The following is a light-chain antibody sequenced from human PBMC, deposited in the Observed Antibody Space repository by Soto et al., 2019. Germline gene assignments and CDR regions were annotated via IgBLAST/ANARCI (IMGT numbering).Light chain of an antibody. Sequence: EVVLTQSPATLSLSPGERATLSCRASQSVKNFLAWYQQTPGQAPRLLIFDASNRATAIPARFSGSGSGTDFTLTISALEPEDLGVYYCQQRNNWPFTFGPGTKVDIK. J-gene: IGKJ3*01. V-gene: IGKV3-11*01. CDR3: QQRNNWPFT. CDR1: QSVKNF. CDR2: DAS.